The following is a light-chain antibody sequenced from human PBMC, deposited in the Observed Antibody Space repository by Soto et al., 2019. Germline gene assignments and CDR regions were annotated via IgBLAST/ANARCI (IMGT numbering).Light chain of an antibody. Sequence: QYVLTQPASVSGSPGQSITISCTGTSSDVGGYNYVSWYQQHPGKAPKLMIYDVSNRPSGVSNRFSGSKSGNTASLTISGLQAEDEAYYYCSSYTSSSTRVFGGGTQLTVL. J-gene: IGLJ2*01. V-gene: IGLV2-14*01. CDR2: DVS. CDR3: SSYTSSSTRV. CDR1: SSDVGGYNY.